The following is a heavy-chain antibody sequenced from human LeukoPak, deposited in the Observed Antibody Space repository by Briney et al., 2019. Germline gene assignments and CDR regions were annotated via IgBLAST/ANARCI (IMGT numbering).Heavy chain of an antibody. D-gene: IGHD3-3*01. CDR1: GYTFTGYY. V-gene: IGHV1-2*02. J-gene: IGHJ5*02. CDR3: ARDQKLLFLEWLPAPFHA. CDR2: INPNSGGT. Sequence: ASVKVSCKASGYTFTGYYMHWVRQAPGQGLEWMGWINPNSGGTNYAQKFQGRVTMTRGTSISTAYMELSRLRSDDTAVYYCARDQKLLFLEWLPAPFHAWGQGTLVTVSS.